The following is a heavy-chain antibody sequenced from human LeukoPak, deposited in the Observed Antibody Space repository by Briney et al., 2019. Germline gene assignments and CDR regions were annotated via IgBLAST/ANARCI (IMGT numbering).Heavy chain of an antibody. J-gene: IGHJ4*02. CDR3: ASIGYGVGRDY. CDR1: GYTFTDYY. CDR2: INPNSGGT. Sequence: GASVKVSCKPSGYTFTDYYMHWVRQAPGQGLEWMGWINPNSGGTNYVQKFQGRVTMTRDTSISTAYMEPSRLKSDDTAVYYCASIGYGVGRDYWGQGTLVTVSS. V-gene: IGHV1-2*02. D-gene: IGHD4-17*01.